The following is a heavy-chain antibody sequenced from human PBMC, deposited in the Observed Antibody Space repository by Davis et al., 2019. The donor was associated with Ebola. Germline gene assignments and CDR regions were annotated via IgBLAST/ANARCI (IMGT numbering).Heavy chain of an antibody. CDR3: AKDSEQLVPYFDY. CDR1: GFTFSSYG. CDR2: ISYDGSNK. Sequence: GESLKISCSASGFTFSSYGMHWVRQAPGKGLEWVAVISYDGSNKYYADSVKGRFTISRDNSKNTLYLQMNSLRAEDTAVYYCAKDSEQLVPYFDYWGQGTLVTVSS. D-gene: IGHD6-6*01. V-gene: IGHV3-30*18. J-gene: IGHJ4*02.